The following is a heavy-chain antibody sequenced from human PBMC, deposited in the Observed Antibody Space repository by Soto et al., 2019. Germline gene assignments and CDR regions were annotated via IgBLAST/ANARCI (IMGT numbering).Heavy chain of an antibody. V-gene: IGHV1-69*13. D-gene: IGHD3-3*01. CDR1: GGTFSSYA. Sequence: SVKVSCKASGGTFSSYAISWVRQAPGQGLEWMGGIIPIFGTANYAQKFQGRVTITADESTSTAYMELSSLRSEDTAVYYCASPNFSITIFGVVIGTETQNYYYYGMDVWGQGTTVTVSS. J-gene: IGHJ6*02. CDR2: IIPIFGTA. CDR3: ASPNFSITIFGVVIGTETQNYYYYGMDV.